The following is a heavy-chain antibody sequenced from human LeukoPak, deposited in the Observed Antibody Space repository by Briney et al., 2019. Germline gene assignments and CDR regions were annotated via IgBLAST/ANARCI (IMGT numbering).Heavy chain of an antibody. CDR1: GYPFRRYV. D-gene: IGHD5-18*01. V-gene: IGHV1-3*04. CDR3: ARDGYNADGYLDY. CDR2: INTANGNT. J-gene: IGHJ4*02. Sequence: ASVKVSCKASGYPFRRYVIHWLRQAPGQNLEWIGWINTANGNTKYSRNFQGRVTITRDTSASVVYMELSSLTYEDTAVYFCARDGYNADGYLDYWGQGALVPVST.